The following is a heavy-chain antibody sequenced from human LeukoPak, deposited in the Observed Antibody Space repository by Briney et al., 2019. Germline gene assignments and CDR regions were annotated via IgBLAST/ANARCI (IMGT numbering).Heavy chain of an antibody. CDR1: GGSISSYY. D-gene: IGHD2-15*01. J-gene: IGHJ5*02. Sequence: PSETLSLTCTVSGGSISSYYWSWIRQPPGKGLVWIGYIYYSGNTNYNPSLKSRVTISVDTSKNQFSLKLNSVTAADTAVYYCARTLSVCSGGSCSVWFDPWGQGTLVTASS. CDR3: ARTLSVCSGGSCSVWFDP. CDR2: IYYSGNT. V-gene: IGHV4-59*01.